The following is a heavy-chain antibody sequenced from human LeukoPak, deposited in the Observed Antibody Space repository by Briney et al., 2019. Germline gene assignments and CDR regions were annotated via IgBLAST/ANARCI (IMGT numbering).Heavy chain of an antibody. Sequence: GGSLRLSCAASGFTFSNFWLSWVRQAPGKGLEWVAIINPDGSTTGYVDSVKGRFTISRDNAKNSLCLQLNSLRAEDTAVYYCVRDPGWGAFDIWGQGTMVTVSS. V-gene: IGHV3-7*01. D-gene: IGHD3-16*01. J-gene: IGHJ3*02. CDR3: VRDPGWGAFDI. CDR2: INPDGSTT. CDR1: GFTFSNFW.